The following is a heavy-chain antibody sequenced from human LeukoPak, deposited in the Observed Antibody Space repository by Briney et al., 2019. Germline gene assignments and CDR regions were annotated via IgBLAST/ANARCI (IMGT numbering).Heavy chain of an antibody. V-gene: IGHV4-61*08. CDR1: GGSISSGAYY. CDR2: IYYSGTT. D-gene: IGHD2-15*01. Sequence: SSQTLSLTCTVSGGSISSGAYYWSWIRQPPGKGLEWIGYIYYSGTTNYNPSLQSRVTISVATSKNQFSLKLSSVTAADTALYYCARDRASAGGFDYWGQGTLVTVSS. J-gene: IGHJ4*02. CDR3: ARDRASAGGFDY.